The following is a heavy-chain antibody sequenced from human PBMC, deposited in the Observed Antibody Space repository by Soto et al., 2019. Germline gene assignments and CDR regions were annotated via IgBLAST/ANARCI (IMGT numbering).Heavy chain of an antibody. CDR3: ARDKSLSFYDYYYDSSLSRYYFDY. D-gene: IGHD3-22*01. V-gene: IGHV3-74*01. CDR1: GFTFSSYW. Sequence: PGGSLRLSCAASGFTFSSYWMHWVRQAPGKGLVWVSRINSDGSSTSYADSVKGRFTISRDNAKNTLYLQMNSLRAEDTAVYYCARDKSLSFYDYYYDSSLSRYYFDYWGQGTLVTVSS. J-gene: IGHJ4*02. CDR2: INSDGSST.